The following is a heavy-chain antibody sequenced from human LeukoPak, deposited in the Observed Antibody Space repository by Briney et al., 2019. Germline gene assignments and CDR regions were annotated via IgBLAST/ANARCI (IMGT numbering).Heavy chain of an antibody. CDR3: ARLEVGATSAYYFDY. CDR1: GGSFSGYY. J-gene: IGHJ4*02. V-gene: IGHV4-34*01. D-gene: IGHD1-26*01. Sequence: SETLSLTCAVYGGSFSGYYWSWIRQPPGKGLEWIGEINHSGSTNYNPSLKSRVTISVDTSKNQFSLKLSSVTAADTAVYYCARLEVGATSAYYFDYWGQGTLITVSS. CDR2: INHSGST.